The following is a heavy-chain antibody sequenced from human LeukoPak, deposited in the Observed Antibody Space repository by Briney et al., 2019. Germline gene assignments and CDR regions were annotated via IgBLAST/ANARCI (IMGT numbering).Heavy chain of an antibody. V-gene: IGHV6-1*01. CDR1: GDSVSSNSVA. D-gene: IGHD5-18*01. CDR3: ARERGGNNYGYVFDY. J-gene: IGHJ4*02. CDR2: IYYRSKWYN. Sequence: SQTLSLTCAISGDSVSSNSVAWNWIRQSPSRGLEWLGRIYYRSKWYNDYAVSVESRITINPDTTKNRFSLQLNSVTPEDTAVYYCARERGGNNYGYVFDYWSQGTLVTVSS.